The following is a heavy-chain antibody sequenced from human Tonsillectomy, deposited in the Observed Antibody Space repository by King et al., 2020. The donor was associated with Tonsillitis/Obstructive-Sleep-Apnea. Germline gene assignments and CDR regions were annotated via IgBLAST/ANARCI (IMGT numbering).Heavy chain of an antibody. CDR3: ARATCGGDCYSTFTDAFDI. J-gene: IGHJ3*02. CDR1: GGTFSSFA. Sequence: VQLVESGAEVKKPGSSVKVSCKASGGTFSSFAISWVRQAPGQGLEWMGGIIPIFGTVNYAQTFQGRVTITADESTSAVYMELSSLRSEDTAVYYCARATCGGDCYSTFTDAFDIWGQGTMVTVSS. D-gene: IGHD2-21*01. V-gene: IGHV1-69*01. CDR2: IIPIFGTV.